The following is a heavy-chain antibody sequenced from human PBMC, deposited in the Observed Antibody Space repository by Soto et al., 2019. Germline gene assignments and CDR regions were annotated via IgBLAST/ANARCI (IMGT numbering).Heavy chain of an antibody. CDR1: GGSISSYY. CDR3: ARGRDSSSLPFDY. J-gene: IGHJ4*02. D-gene: IGHD6-6*01. V-gene: IGHV4-59*01. Sequence: SETLSLTCTVSGGSISSYYWSWIRQPPGKGLEWIGYIYYSGSTNYNPSLKSRVTISVDTSKNQFSLKLSSVTAADTAVYYCARGRDSSSLPFDYWGQGTLVTVSS. CDR2: IYYSGST.